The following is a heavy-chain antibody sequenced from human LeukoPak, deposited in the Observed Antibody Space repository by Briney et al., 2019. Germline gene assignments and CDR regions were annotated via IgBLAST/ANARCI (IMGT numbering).Heavy chain of an antibody. CDR2: ISDSGGNT. Sequence: GGSLRLSCAASGFTSNSYAMSWVRQAPWERLQWVSGISDSGGNTYYADSVRGRFTISRDNSKNTLYLQMNSLRAEDTAVYYCARHRSSWLIDYWGQGTLVTVSS. CDR3: ARHRSSWLIDY. D-gene: IGHD6-6*01. CDR1: GFTSNSYA. J-gene: IGHJ4*02. V-gene: IGHV3-23*01.